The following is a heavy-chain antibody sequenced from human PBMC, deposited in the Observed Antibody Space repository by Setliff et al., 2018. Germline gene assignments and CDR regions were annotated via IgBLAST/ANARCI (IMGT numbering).Heavy chain of an antibody. Sequence: SEILSLTCTVSGGSISSYYWSWIRQPAGKGLEWIGHIYIGGSANYNPSLKSRVTMSIDTSKNQFSLKLNSVTAADMAVYYCAREQWPDPPGYYYMDVWAKGTTVTVSS. D-gene: IGHD6-19*01. J-gene: IGHJ6*03. CDR3: AREQWPDPPGYYYMDV. CDR2: IYIGGSA. V-gene: IGHV4-4*07. CDR1: GGSISSYY.